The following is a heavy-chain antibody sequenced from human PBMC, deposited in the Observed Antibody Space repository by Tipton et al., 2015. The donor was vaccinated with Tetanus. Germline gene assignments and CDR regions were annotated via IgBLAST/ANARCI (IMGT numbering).Heavy chain of an antibody. CDR2: VYHSGST. V-gene: IGHV4-4*02. Sequence: TLSLTCAVSGGSISGDNWWSWVRQPPGKGLEWIGEVYHSGSTNYSPSLKSRATISVDRSKNQLSLKLTSVTAADTAVYYCASLPQIWFGDLFDYWGQGALVTVSS. D-gene: IGHD3-10*01. CDR1: GGSISGDNW. CDR3: ASLPQIWFGDLFDY. J-gene: IGHJ4*02.